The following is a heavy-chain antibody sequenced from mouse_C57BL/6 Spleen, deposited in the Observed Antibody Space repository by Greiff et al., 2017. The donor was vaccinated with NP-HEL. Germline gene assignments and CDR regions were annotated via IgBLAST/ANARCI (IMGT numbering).Heavy chain of an antibody. CDR3: ERRGIEGRDYFDD. Sequence: QVQLQQPGAELVKPGASVKLSCKASGYTFTSYWMHWVKQRPGQGLEWIGMIHPTSGRTNYNEKFKSKATLTVDKSSSTAYRQLSSLTSEDSAVYYCERRGIEGRDYFDDWGKGTTLTVSS. CDR2: IHPTSGRT. V-gene: IGHV1-64*01. CDR1: GYTFTSYW. J-gene: IGHJ2*01.